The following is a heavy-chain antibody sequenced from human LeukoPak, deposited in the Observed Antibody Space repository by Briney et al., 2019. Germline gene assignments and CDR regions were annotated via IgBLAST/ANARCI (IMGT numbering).Heavy chain of an antibody. CDR2: IIPIFGTA. Sequence: SVKVSCKASGGTFSSYAISWVRQAPGQGLEWMGRIIPIFGTANYAQKFQGRVTVTTDESTSTAYMELSSLRSEDTAVYYCARDRCSSTSCHLWDYFDYWGQGTLVTVSS. V-gene: IGHV1-69*05. J-gene: IGHJ4*02. D-gene: IGHD2-2*01. CDR3: ARDRCSSTSCHLWDYFDY. CDR1: GGTFSSYA.